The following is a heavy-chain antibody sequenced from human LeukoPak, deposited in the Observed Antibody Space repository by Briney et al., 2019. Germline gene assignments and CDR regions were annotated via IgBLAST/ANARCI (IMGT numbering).Heavy chain of an antibody. V-gene: IGHV1-69*13. CDR2: IIPIFGTA. D-gene: IGHD3-22*01. CDR3: ARSGYYRYNHAFDI. Sequence: SVKVSCKASGGTFSSYAISWVRQAPGQGLEWMGGIIPIFGTANYAQKFQGRVTITADESTSTAYMELSNLRSEDTAVYYCARSGYYRYNHAFDIWGQGTMVTVSS. J-gene: IGHJ3*02. CDR1: GGTFSSYA.